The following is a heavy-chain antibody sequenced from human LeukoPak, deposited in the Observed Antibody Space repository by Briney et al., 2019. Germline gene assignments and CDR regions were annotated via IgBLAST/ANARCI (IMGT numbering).Heavy chain of an antibody. CDR2: IYYSGST. V-gene: IGHV4-39*01. D-gene: IGHD3-22*01. Sequence: SETLPLTCTVSGGSISSSSYYWGWIRQPPGKGLEWIGSIYYSGSTYYNPSLKSRVTISVDTSKNQFSLKLSSVTAADTAVYYCARRDTSSGYFDYWGQGTLVTVSS. CDR3: ARRDTSSGYFDY. J-gene: IGHJ4*02. CDR1: GGSISSSSYY.